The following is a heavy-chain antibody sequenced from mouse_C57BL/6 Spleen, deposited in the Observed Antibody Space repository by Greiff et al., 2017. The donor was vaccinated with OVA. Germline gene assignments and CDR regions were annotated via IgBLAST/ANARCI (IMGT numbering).Heavy chain of an antibody. V-gene: IGHV5-4*01. CDR3: ARDLLYGAFDY. CDR2: ISDGGSYT. Sequence: EVKLVESGGGLVKPGGSLKLSCAASGFTFSSYAMSWVRQTPEKRLEWVATISDGGSYTYYPDNVKGRFTISRDNAKNNLYLQMSHLKSEDTAMYYCARDLLYGAFDYWGQGTTLTVSS. CDR1: GFTFSSYA. J-gene: IGHJ2*01. D-gene: IGHD1-1*02.